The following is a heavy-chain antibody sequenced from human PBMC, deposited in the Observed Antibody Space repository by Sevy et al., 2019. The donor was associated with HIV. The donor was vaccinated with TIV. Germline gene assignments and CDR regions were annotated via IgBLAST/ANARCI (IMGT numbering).Heavy chain of an antibody. D-gene: IGHD2-15*01. Sequence: GGSLRLSCAASGFTFSDSWMTWVRQGPGKGLEWVANINQAGSDKYYVDSVRGRFTISGDNAKNSLYLQVNSLRVEDTALYYCAGGGFLSRYWGQGSLVTVSS. CDR2: INQAGSDK. J-gene: IGHJ4*02. V-gene: IGHV3-7*01. CDR3: AGGGFLSRY. CDR1: GFTFSDSW.